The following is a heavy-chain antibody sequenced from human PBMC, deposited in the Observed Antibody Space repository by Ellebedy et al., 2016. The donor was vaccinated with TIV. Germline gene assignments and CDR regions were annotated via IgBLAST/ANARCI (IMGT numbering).Heavy chain of an antibody. J-gene: IGHJ6*01. CDR1: GYSFXXYD. D-gene: IGHD4-11*01. Sequence: ASVKVSCKASGYSFXXYDYIXLRHXXPQGLDWTGWRSPNRGNTAYAQKLQGRVTMTRDTSTSTVYMELSRLRSENTAVYYCARGGTVPSYYYYGMEVWGQGTKGTVSS. V-gene: IGHV1-8*01. CDR3: ARGGTVPSYYYYGMEV. CDR2: RSPNRGNT.